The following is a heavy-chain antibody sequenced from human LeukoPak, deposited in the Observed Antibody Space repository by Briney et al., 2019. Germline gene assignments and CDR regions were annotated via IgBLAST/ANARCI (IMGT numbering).Heavy chain of an antibody. CDR3: ARDDYGGTRY. J-gene: IGHJ4*02. V-gene: IGHV3-7*01. CDR1: GFTFTNYW. Sequence: GGSLRLSCAASGFTFTNYWLSWVRQAPGKGLEWVANIKQDGSEKYYVDSVKGRFTISRDNAKNSLYLQMNSLRAEDTAVYYCARDDYGGTRYWGQGTLVTVSS. CDR2: IKQDGSEK. D-gene: IGHD4/OR15-4a*01.